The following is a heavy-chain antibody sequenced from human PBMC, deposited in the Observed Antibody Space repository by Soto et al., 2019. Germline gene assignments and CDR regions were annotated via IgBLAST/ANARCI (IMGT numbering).Heavy chain of an antibody. Sequence: VAVIAYDGRNKYYADSVKGRFTISRDNSKNTLYLQMNSLRIEDTAVYYCARELERVFDYWGQGTLVTVS. CDR3: ARELERVFDY. J-gene: IGHJ4*02. D-gene: IGHD1-1*01. CDR2: IAYDGRNK. V-gene: IGHV3-30*01.